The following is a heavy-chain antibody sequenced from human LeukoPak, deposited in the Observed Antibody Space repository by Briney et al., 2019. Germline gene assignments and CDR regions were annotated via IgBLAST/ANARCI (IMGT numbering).Heavy chain of an antibody. CDR2: IYYTGST. CDR3: ARRWGNIVGVTYEY. J-gene: IGHJ4*02. Sequence: SETLSLTCTISGSPITSVSHYWGWIRQPPRQGLEWIGDIYYTGSTYYSPSLRSRVTMSVHTSENQFSLRLNSVTAVDTAVYYCARRWGNIVGVTYEYWGQGTLVTVSS. D-gene: IGHD3-16*01. V-gene: IGHV4-39*01. CDR1: GSPITSVSHY.